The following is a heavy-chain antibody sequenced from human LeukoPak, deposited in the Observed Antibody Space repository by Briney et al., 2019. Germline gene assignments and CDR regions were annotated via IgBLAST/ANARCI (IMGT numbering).Heavy chain of an antibody. Sequence: GGSLRLSCAASGFTFSNYAMNGVRQAPGEGLEGVSAISGRGGDTYYANSVKGRFTISRDNSKNTLYLQINSLTAEDTAVYYCRYFLPHFDYWGQGTLVTVSS. CDR1: GFTFSNYA. CDR3: RYFLPHFDY. V-gene: IGHV3-23*01. CDR2: ISGRGGDT. J-gene: IGHJ4*02. D-gene: IGHD2/OR15-2a*01.